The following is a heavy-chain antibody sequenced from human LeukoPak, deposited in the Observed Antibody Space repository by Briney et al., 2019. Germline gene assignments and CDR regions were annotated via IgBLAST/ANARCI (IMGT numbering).Heavy chain of an antibody. CDR2: INHSGST. J-gene: IGHJ4*02. CDR1: GGSFSGYY. Sequence: SETLSLTCAVYGGSFSGYYWSWIRQPPGKGLEWIGEINHSGSTNYNPSLKSRITISVDTSKNQFSLKLSSVTAADTAVYYCARGQGGSGTVDYWGQGTLVTVSS. D-gene: IGHD3-10*01. CDR3: ARGQGGSGTVDY. V-gene: IGHV4-34*01.